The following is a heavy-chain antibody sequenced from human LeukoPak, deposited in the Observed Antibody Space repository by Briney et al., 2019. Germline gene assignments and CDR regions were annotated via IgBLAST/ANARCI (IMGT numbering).Heavy chain of an antibody. Sequence: GGSLRLSCAASGFTFSSYGMSWVRQAPGKGLEWVSAISGSGGSTYYADSVKGRFTISRDNSKNTLYLQMNSLRAEDTAVYYCAKDRYYYGSGSYGDAFDIWGQGTMVTVSS. CDR2: ISGSGGST. J-gene: IGHJ3*02. CDR3: AKDRYYYGSGSYGDAFDI. V-gene: IGHV3-23*01. D-gene: IGHD3-10*01. CDR1: GFTFSSYG.